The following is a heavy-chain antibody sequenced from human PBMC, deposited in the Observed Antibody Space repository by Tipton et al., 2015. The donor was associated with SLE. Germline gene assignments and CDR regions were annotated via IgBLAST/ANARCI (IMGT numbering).Heavy chain of an antibody. V-gene: IGHV4-4*07. Sequence: TLSLTCAVYRGSFSGYYWSWIRQPAGKGLEWIGRIYTSGSTNYNPSLKSRVTISVDTSKNQFSLKLSSVTAADTAVYYYARDPKTPDAFDIWGQGTMVTVSS. J-gene: IGHJ3*02. CDR1: RGSFSGYY. D-gene: IGHD2-15*01. CDR2: IYTSGST. CDR3: ARDPKTPDAFDI.